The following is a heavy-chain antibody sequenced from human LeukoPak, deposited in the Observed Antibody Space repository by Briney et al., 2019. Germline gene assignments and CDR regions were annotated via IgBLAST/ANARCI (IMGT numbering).Heavy chain of an antibody. CDR1: GGSISGGSCY. CDR3: ARGEYGVFDY. Sequence: PSETLSLTCTVSGGSISGGSCYWSWIREPPGKGLEWIGYIYLRRSPKNHLSHNSRHAIPLDTSKDQLSLNLSSVPAAHTAVYYCARGEYGVFDYWGQGTLVTVSS. D-gene: IGHD2/OR15-2a*01. J-gene: IGHJ4*02. CDR2: IYLRRSP. V-gene: IGHV4-61*01.